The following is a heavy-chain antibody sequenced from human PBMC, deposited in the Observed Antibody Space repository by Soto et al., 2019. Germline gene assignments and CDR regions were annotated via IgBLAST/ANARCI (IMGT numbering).Heavy chain of an antibody. CDR3: ARGFEAGPYYYDSSPDEGHYFDY. V-gene: IGHV1-18*01. CDR1: GYTFTSYG. J-gene: IGHJ4*02. CDR2: ISAYNGNT. D-gene: IGHD3-22*01. Sequence: ASVKVSCKASGYTFTSYGISWVRQAPGQGLEWMGWISAYNGNTSYAQKLQGRVTMTTDTSTSTAYMELRSLRSDDTAVYYCARGFEAGPYYYDSSPDEGHYFDYWGQGTLVTVSS.